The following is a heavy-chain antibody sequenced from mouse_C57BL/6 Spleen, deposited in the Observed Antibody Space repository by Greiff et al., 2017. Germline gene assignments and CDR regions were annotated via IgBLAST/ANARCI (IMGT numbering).Heavy chain of an antibody. CDR1: GFSLTSYG. D-gene: IGHD2-3*01. CDR2: IWSGGST. Sequence: QVQLKQSGPGLVQPSQSLSITCTVSGFSLTSYGVHWVRQSPGKGLEWLGVIWSGGSTDYNAAFISRLSISKDNSKSQVFFKMNSLQADDTAIYYCARKDDGYFFAYWCQGTLVTVSA. J-gene: IGHJ3*01. CDR3: ARKDDGYFFAY. V-gene: IGHV2-2*01.